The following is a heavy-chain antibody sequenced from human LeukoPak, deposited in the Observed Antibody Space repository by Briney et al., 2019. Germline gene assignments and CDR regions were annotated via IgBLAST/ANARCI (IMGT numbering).Heavy chain of an antibody. V-gene: IGHV3-23*01. J-gene: IGHJ3*02. CDR1: GFTFSSYA. CDR2: ISGNGNST. D-gene: IGHD3-22*01. Sequence: GGSLRLSCAASGFTFSSYAMSWVRQAPGKGLEWVSGISGNGNSTYYADSVRGRFTISRDNSKNTLYLQMNSLRAEDTAVFYCAKVRLYYYDFDAFDIWGQGTMVTVSS. CDR3: AKVRLYYYDFDAFDI.